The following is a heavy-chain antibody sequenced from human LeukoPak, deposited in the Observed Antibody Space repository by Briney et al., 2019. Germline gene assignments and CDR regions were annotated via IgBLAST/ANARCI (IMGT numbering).Heavy chain of an antibody. V-gene: IGHV3-23*01. CDR3: AKAVGSGWRYYFDY. J-gene: IGHJ4*02. Sequence: GGSLRLSCAASGFTFSSNAMIWVRQAPGKGLEWVSVISGSGGNTYYADSVKGRPTISRDNSKNTLYLQMNSLRAEDTAVYYCAKAVGSGWRYYFDYWGQGTLVTVSS. D-gene: IGHD6-19*01. CDR2: ISGSGGNT. CDR1: GFTFSSNA.